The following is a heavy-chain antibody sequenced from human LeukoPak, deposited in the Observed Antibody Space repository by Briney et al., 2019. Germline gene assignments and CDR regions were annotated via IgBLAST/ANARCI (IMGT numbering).Heavy chain of an antibody. V-gene: IGHV4-59*02. Sequence: SETLSLTCTVFGASVSSSYWSWIRQPPGKGLEWIGYIYYSRSTNYNPSLKSRVTISVDTSKNQSSLKLSSVTAADTAVYYCARGWDYYDTSGYRTSFNYWGQGTLVTVSS. J-gene: IGHJ4*02. CDR1: GASVSSSY. CDR2: IYYSRST. D-gene: IGHD3-22*01. CDR3: ARGWDYYDTSGYRTSFNY.